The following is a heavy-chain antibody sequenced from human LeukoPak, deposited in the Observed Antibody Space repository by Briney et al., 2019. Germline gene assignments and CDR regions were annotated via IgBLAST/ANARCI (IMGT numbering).Heavy chain of an antibody. CDR3: ARGFRGDNFDY. V-gene: IGHV4-59*08. CDR2: IYYSGST. Sequence: SDTLSLTCTVSGGSISNYYWSWIRQPPGKGLEWIGYIYYSGSTKYNPSLKSRVTISVDTSKNQFSLKLRSVTAADTAVYYCARGFRGDNFDYWGQGTLVTVSS. CDR1: GGSISNYY. J-gene: IGHJ4*02. D-gene: IGHD7-27*01.